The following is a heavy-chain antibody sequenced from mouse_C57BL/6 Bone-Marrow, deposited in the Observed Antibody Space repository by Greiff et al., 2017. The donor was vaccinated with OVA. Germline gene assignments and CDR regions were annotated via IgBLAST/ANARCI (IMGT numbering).Heavy chain of an antibody. Sequence: QVQLKESGAELVRPGTSVKVSCKASGYAFTNYLIEWVKPRPGQGLEWIGVINPGSGGTNYNEQFKGKATLTADKSSSTAYMQLSSLTSEDSAVYFCAIKGLFYYGSSDGFAYWGQGTLVTVSA. D-gene: IGHD1-1*01. CDR1: GYAFTNYL. V-gene: IGHV1-54*01. J-gene: IGHJ3*01. CDR3: AIKGLFYYGSSDGFAY. CDR2: INPGSGGT.